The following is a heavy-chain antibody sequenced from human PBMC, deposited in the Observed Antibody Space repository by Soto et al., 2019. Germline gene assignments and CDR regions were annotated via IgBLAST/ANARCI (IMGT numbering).Heavy chain of an antibody. CDR1: GFSLSTSGMC. CDR2: LDWDDDK. J-gene: IGHJ6*02. Sequence: SGPTLVNPTPTLTLTCTFSGFSLSTSGMCVSWIRQPPGKALEWLALLDWDDDKYYSTSLKTRLTISKDTSKNQVDLTMTNMDPVDTATYYCARIQGDGYNYYGMDVWGQGTTVTVSS. CDR3: ARIQGDGYNYYGMDV. V-gene: IGHV2-70*01.